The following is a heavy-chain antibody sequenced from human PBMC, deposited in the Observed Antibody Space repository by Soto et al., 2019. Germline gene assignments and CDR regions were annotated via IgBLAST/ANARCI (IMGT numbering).Heavy chain of an antibody. D-gene: IGHD6-19*01. Sequence: QVQLVQSGAEVKKPGASVKVSCKASGYTFTDYYMHWVRQAPGQWLEWMGWINPNSGGTNYAQKFQGRVTMTRDTSISTAYMELNRLRSDDTAVYYCARDQSPSSGWPGMDVWGQGTTVTVS. CDR2: INPNSGGT. CDR1: GYTFTDYY. CDR3: ARDQSPSSGWPGMDV. J-gene: IGHJ6*02. V-gene: IGHV1-2*02.